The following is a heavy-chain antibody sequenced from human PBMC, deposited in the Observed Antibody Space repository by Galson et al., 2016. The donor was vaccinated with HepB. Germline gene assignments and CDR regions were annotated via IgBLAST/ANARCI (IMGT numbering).Heavy chain of an antibody. Sequence: SLRLSCAASGFTFSTYAMSWVRQAPGKGLEWVSGISGSGGSTSDADSVKGRFTISRDNSKNTLYLQMNSLRAEDKAVYYCARTVVPAAPLAEVRRLNYYGKDGWGQGSTVTVSS. CDR2: ISGSGGST. V-gene: IGHV3-23*01. J-gene: IGHJ6*02. CDR1: GFTFSTYA. D-gene: IGHD2-2*01. CDR3: ARTVVPAAPLAEVRRLNYYGKDG.